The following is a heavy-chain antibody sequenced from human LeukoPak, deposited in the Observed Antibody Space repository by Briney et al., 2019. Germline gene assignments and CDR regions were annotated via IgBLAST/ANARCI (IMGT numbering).Heavy chain of an antibody. V-gene: IGHV3-23*01. D-gene: IGHD6-19*01. J-gene: IGHJ4*02. CDR3: ASVNPVAGTGFYFDY. CDR2: ISNSGGST. CDR1: EFTFSSYA. Sequence: GGSLRLSCAASEFTFSSYAMSWVRQAPGKGLEWVSAISNSGGSTYYADSVEGRFTISRDNSKNTLYLQMNSLRAEDTAVYYCASVNPVAGTGFYFDYWGQGTLVTVSS.